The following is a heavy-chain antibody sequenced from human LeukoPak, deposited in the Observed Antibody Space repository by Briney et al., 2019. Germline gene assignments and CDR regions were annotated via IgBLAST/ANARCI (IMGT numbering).Heavy chain of an antibody. J-gene: IGHJ4*02. CDR1: GYTFTSYA. V-gene: IGHV1-69*13. D-gene: IGHD2-15*01. CDR3: ASSSWVAATRHKKFDY. Sequence: GASVKVSCKASGYTFTSYAISWVRQAPGQGLEWMGGIIPIFGTANYAQKFQGRVTITADESTSTAYMELSSLRSEDTAVYYCASSSWVAATRHKKFDYWGQGTLVTVSS. CDR2: IIPIFGTA.